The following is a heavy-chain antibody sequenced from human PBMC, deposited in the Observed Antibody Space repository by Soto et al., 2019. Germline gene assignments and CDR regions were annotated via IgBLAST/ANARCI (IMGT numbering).Heavy chain of an antibody. CDR2: IYYSGST. V-gene: IGHV4-30-4*01. D-gene: IGHD1-26*01. Sequence: SETLSLTCTVSGGSISSGDYYWSWIRQPPGKGLEWIGYIYYSGSTYYNPSLKSRVTISVDTSKNQFSLKLSSVTAADTAVYYCARVRRASRYYFDYWGQGTLVTVSS. J-gene: IGHJ4*02. CDR1: GGSISSGDYY. CDR3: ARVRRASRYYFDY.